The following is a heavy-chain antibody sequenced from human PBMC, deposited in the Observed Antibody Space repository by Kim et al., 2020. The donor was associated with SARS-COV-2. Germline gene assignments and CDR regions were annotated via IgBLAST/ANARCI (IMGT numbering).Heavy chain of an antibody. CDR2: TYYRSKWYN. Sequence: SQTLSLTCAISGDSVSSNSAAWNWIRQSPSRGLGWLGRTYYRSKWYNDYAVSVKSRITINPDTSKNQFSLQLNSVTPEDTAVYYCARDILAEAGTRTYYYYYYGMDVCGQGTTVTVSS. J-gene: IGHJ6*02. CDR1: GDSVSSNSAA. V-gene: IGHV6-1*01. D-gene: IGHD6-19*01. CDR3: ARDILAEAGTRTYYYYYYGMDV.